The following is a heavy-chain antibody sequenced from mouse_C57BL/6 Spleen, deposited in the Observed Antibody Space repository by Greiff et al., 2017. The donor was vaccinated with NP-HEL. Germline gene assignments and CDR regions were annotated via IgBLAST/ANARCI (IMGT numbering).Heavy chain of an antibody. Sequence: VKLQQSGAELVRPGASVTLSCKASGYTFTDYEMHWVKQTPVHGLAWIGAIDPETGGTAYHQTFKGTAILTADKSSSTAYMEVRSLTSEDSAVYYCTRRTGRYYSAMDYWGQGTSVTVSS. CDR3: TRRTGRYYSAMDY. D-gene: IGHD4-1*01. CDR1: GYTFTDYE. CDR2: IDPETGGT. J-gene: IGHJ4*01. V-gene: IGHV1-15*01.